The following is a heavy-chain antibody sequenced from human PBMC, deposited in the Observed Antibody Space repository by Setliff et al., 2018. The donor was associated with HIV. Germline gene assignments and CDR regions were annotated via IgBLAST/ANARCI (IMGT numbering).Heavy chain of an antibody. CDR1: GFAFSNSW. J-gene: IGHJ4*02. CDR2: IRSKAYGGTI. V-gene: IGHV3-49*04. CDR3: TPTDYGGSDY. D-gene: IGHD3-10*01. Sequence: GGSLRLSCAGSGFAFSNSWMSWVRQAPGKGLEWVGFIRSKAYGGTIEYAASVKGRFTISRDDSKSIAYLQMNSLKTEDTAVYYCTPTDYGGSDYWGQGTLVTVSS.